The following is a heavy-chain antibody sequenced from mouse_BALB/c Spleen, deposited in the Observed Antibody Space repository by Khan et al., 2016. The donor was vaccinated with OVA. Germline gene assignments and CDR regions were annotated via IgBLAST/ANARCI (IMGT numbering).Heavy chain of an antibody. CDR2: IFPGGGYT. Sequence: QVQLQQSGAELVRPGTSVKMSCKAAGYTFTNYWIGWVKQRPGHGLEWIGDIFPGGGYTNYNEKFKGKATLTADTSSSTAYMQLSSLTSEDSAIXYCASRGAARATWDYFDYWAQGTTLTVSS. CDR3: ASRGAARATWDYFDY. D-gene: IGHD3-1*01. V-gene: IGHV1-63*02. J-gene: IGHJ2*01. CDR1: GYTFTNYW.